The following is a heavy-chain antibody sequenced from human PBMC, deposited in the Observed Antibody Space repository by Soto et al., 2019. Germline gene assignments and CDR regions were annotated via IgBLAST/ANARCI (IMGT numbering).Heavy chain of an antibody. CDR1: GYSFTSYW. J-gene: IGHJ5*02. V-gene: IGHV5-10-1*01. CDR3: ARSAIAARAVYNWFDP. D-gene: IGHD6-6*01. CDR2: IDPSDSYT. Sequence: PGESLKISCKGSGYSFTSYWISWVRQMPGKGLEWMGRIDPSDSYTNYSPSLQGHVTISADKSISTAYLQWSSLKASDTAMYYCARSAIAARAVYNWFDPWGQGTLVTVSS.